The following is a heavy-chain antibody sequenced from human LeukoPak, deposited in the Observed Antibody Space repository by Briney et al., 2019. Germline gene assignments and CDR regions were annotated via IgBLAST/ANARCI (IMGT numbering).Heavy chain of an antibody. CDR3: VKDGHCTHTSCYYFDY. J-gene: IGHJ4*02. Sequence: PGRSLRLSSSVSGFSFSDSGMHWVRQAPGKGLEWVAFISNDGDNQLYADSVKGRFTISRDSSKNTLFLQMNSLGAEDTAVYYCVKDGHCTHTSCYYFDYWGQGTLVTVSS. CDR1: GFSFSDSG. D-gene: IGHD2-2*01. V-gene: IGHV3-30*18. CDR2: ISNDGDNQ.